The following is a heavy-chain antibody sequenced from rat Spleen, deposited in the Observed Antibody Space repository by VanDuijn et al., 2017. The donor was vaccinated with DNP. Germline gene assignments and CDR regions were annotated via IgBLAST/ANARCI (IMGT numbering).Heavy chain of an antibody. Sequence: EVQLVESGGGLVQPGNSLKLSCAASGFTFSDYAMAWVRQSPKKGLEWVATIIYDGSSTYYRDSVKGRFTISRDNTKSTLYLQMDSLRSEDTATYYCATHGDYYSSLYYFDYWGQGVMVTVSS. CDR3: ATHGDYYSSLYYFDY. CDR2: IIYDGSST. CDR1: GFTFSDYA. V-gene: IGHV5S10*01. D-gene: IGHD1-2*01. J-gene: IGHJ2*01.